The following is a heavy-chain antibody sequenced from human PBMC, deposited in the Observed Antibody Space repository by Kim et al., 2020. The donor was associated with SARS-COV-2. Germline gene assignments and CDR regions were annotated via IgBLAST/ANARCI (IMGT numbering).Heavy chain of an antibody. CDR3: ATACTYSSGCDVGPFDY. V-gene: IGHV4-39*01. CDR2: IYYSGST. J-gene: IGHJ4*02. D-gene: IGHD6-19*01. Sequence: SETLSLTCTVSGGSISSSSYYWGWIRQPPGKGLEWIGSIYYSGSTYYNPSLKSRFTITVDTSKNQFSLKLCYVTAAATAVYHCATACTYSSGCDVGPFDYWGQGTLVTVSS. CDR1: GGSISSSSYY.